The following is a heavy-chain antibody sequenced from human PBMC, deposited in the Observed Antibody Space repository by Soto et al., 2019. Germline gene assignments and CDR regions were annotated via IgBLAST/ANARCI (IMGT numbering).Heavy chain of an antibody. D-gene: IGHD3-3*01. CDR1: GFNFNVYS. V-gene: IGHV3-48*01. J-gene: IGHJ3*01. CDR3: ARGVSFGFDF. Sequence: PGGSLRLSCAASGFNFNVYSMNWVRQAPGKGPEWVSYMTSDSNTIHYADSVRGRFTISRDNAKNSLWLEMNSLRVEDTAVYYCARGVSFGFDFWGQGTVVTVSS. CDR2: MTSDSNTI.